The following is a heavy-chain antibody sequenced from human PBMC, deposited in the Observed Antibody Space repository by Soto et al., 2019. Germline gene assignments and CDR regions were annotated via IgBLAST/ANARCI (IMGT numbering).Heavy chain of an antibody. D-gene: IGHD6-13*01. CDR1: GGSISPYY. CDR3: ARHPSASGDSFDI. V-gene: IGHV4-59*08. CDR2: IFHSGST. Sequence: PSETLSLTCTVSGGSISPYYWSWIRRPPGKGLEWIGYIFHSGSTNYNPSLKSRVTMSVDTSNNQLSLKLTSVTAADTAVYYCARHPSASGDSFDIWGLGTLVTVSS. J-gene: IGHJ3*02.